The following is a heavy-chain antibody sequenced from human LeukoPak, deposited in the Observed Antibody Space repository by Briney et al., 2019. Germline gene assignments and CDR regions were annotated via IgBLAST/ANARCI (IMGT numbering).Heavy chain of an antibody. V-gene: IGHV3-30*01. J-gene: IGHJ4*02. CDR1: GFTFNSYA. CDR3: AKHIRDLWFGGGYFDY. Sequence: GGSLRLSCAASGFTFNSYAMHWVRQAPGKGLEWVAVISYDGSNKNYADSVKGRFTISRDNSKNTLYLQMNSLRAEDTAVYYCAKHIRDLWFGGGYFDYWGQGTLVTVSS. D-gene: IGHD3-10*01. CDR2: ISYDGSNK.